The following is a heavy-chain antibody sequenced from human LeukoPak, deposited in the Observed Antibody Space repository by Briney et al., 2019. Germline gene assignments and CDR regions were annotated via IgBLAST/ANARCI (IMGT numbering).Heavy chain of an antibody. CDR1: GGSISSSSYY. CDR2: IYYSGST. CDR3: ARVVVITRWFDP. D-gene: IGHD3-22*01. Sequence: SETLSLTCTVSGGSISSSSYYWGWIRQPPGKGLEWIGSIYYSGSTYYNLSLKSRVTISVDTSKNQFSLKLSSVTAADTAVYYCARVVVITRWFDPWGQGTLVTVSS. J-gene: IGHJ5*02. V-gene: IGHV4-39*07.